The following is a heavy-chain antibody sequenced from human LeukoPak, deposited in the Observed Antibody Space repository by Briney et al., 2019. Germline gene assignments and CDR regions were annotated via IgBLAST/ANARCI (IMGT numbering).Heavy chain of an antibody. CDR3: ARRRDLGTRISDY. J-gene: IGHJ4*02. Sequence: ASVKVSCKTSGYTFTTYDINWVRQATGQGLEWMGWMNPNSGNTGYAQKFQGRVTMTRNTSISTAYMELSSLRSEDTAVCYCARRRDLGTRISDYWGQGTLVTISS. CDR2: MNPNSGNT. D-gene: IGHD2-2*01. CDR1: GYTFTTYD. V-gene: IGHV1-8*01.